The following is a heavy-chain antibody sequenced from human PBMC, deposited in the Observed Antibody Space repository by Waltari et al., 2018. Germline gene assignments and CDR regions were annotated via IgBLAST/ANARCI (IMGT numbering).Heavy chain of an antibody. Sequence: QVTLKESGPALVKPTQTLTLTCTFSGFSLSTSDMGVGWIRQPSRKTLEWLAHIYWDDDKRYSSSLKSRLTISNDTSKNQVVLTMTNMDPVDTATYSCARSRYSSGWTHFDYWGQGVLFTVSS. CDR3: ARSRYSSGWTHFDY. CDR1: GFSLSTSDMG. D-gene: IGHD6-25*01. J-gene: IGHJ4*02. V-gene: IGHV2-5*02. CDR2: IYWDDDK.